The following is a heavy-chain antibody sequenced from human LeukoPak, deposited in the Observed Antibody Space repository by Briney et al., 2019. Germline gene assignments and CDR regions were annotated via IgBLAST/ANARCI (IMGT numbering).Heavy chain of an antibody. CDR1: GDSVSSNSAA. Sequence: SQTLSLTCAISGDSVSSNSAAWNWIRQSPSRGLEWLGRTYYRSKWYNDYAVSVKSRITINPDTSKNQFSLKLSSVTAADTAVYYCASSVRGFLEWFPEGSPNWFDPWGQGTLVTVSS. CDR3: ASSVRGFLEWFPEGSPNWFDP. V-gene: IGHV6-1*01. J-gene: IGHJ5*02. D-gene: IGHD3-3*01. CDR2: TYYRSKWYN.